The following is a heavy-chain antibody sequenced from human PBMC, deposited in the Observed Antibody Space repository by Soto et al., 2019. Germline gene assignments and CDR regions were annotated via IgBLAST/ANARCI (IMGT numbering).Heavy chain of an antibody. CDR3: ARTYGGNSAFYYYGMDV. CDR2: IYYSGST. V-gene: IGHV4-30-4*01. J-gene: IGHJ6*02. D-gene: IGHD4-17*01. Sequence: SETLSLTCTVSGGSISSGYYYWSWIRQPPGKGLEWIGYIYYSGSTYYNPSLKSRVTISVDTSKNQFSLKLSSVTAADTAVYYCARTYGGNSAFYYYGMDVWGQGTTVTVSS. CDR1: GGSISSGYYY.